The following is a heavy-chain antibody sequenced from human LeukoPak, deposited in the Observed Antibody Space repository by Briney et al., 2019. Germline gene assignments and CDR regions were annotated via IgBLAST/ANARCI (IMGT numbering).Heavy chain of an antibody. D-gene: IGHD3-16*01. CDR1: GGSFSGYY. J-gene: IGHJ4*02. CDR3: ASRPTGGLDY. Sequence: SETLSLTCTVYGGSFSGYYWSWIRQPPGKGLGWIGEINHSGSTNYNPSLKSRVTISIDTSKNQFSLKLSSVTAADTAVYYCASRPTGGLDYWGQGTLVTVSS. CDR2: INHSGST. V-gene: IGHV4-34*01.